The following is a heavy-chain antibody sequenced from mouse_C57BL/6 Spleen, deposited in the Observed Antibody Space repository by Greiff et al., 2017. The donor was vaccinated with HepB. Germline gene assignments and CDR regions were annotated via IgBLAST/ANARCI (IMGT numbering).Heavy chain of an antibody. V-gene: IGHV1-62-2*01. CDR2: FYPGSGSI. Sequence: QVQLQQSGAELVKPGASVKLSCKASGYTFTEYTIHWVKQRSGQGLEWIGWFYPGSGSIKYNEKFKGKATLTAEKSSSTAYMQLSSLTSEDSAVYFCARSMVTTGFAYWGQGTLVTVSA. CDR3: ARSMVTTGFAY. D-gene: IGHD2-2*01. CDR1: GYTFTEYT. J-gene: IGHJ3*01.